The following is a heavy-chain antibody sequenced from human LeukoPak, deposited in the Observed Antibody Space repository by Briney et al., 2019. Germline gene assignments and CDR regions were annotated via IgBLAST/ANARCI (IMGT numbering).Heavy chain of an antibody. CDR1: GYSINSGYY. J-gene: IGHJ4*02. CDR2: IYHSGTT. CDR3: ARHVSFGTYYFDS. D-gene: IGHD3-16*01. V-gene: IGHV4-38-2*01. Sequence: TSETLSLTCAVSGYSINSGYYWGWIRQPPGKGLEWIGSIYHSGTTYYNPSLKSRVTISVDTSKNQFSLKLSSVTAADTAVYYCARHVSFGTYYFDSWGQGTPSTVSS.